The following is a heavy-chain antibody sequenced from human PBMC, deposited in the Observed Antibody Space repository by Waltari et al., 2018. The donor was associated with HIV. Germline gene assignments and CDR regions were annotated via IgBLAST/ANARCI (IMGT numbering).Heavy chain of an antibody. CDR2: IYSGGST. CDR3: ASIAYCGGDCYPRGMDV. J-gene: IGHJ6*02. CDR1: GFTAGRHY. Sequence: EVQLVESGGGLVQPGGSLRRSCAASGFTAGRHYIGWVRQAPGKGLEWVSVIYSGGSTYYADSVKGRFTISRDNSKNTLYLQMNSLRAEDTAVYYCASIAYCGGDCYPRGMDVWGQGTTVTVSS. D-gene: IGHD2-21*02. V-gene: IGHV3-66*01.